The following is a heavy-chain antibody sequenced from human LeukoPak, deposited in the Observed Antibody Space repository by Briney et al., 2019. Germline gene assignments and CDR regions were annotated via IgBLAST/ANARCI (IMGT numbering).Heavy chain of an antibody. Sequence: ASVKVSCKASGYTFTSYGISWVRQAPGQGLEWMGWISAYNGNTNYAQKLQGRVIMTTDTSTSTAYMELRSLRSDDTAVYYCARDEGSGWYGYYYYYGMDVWGQGTTVTVSS. D-gene: IGHD6-19*01. CDR3: ARDEGSGWYGYYYYYGMDV. V-gene: IGHV1-18*01. CDR1: GYTFTSYG. J-gene: IGHJ6*02. CDR2: ISAYNGNT.